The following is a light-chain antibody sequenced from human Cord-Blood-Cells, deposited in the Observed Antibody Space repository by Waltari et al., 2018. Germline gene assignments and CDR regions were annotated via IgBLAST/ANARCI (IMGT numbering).Light chain of an antibody. CDR2: WAS. V-gene: IGKV4-1*01. CDR3: QQYYSTPQT. CDR1: QSVLYSSNNKNY. Sequence: DIVMTQSPDSLPVSLGERATINCKSSQSVLYSSNNKNYLAWYQQKPGQPPKLLIYWASNRDSGVPDRFSGSGSGTDFTLTISSLQAEDVAVYYCQQYYSTPQTFGEGTKVEIK. J-gene: IGKJ1*01.